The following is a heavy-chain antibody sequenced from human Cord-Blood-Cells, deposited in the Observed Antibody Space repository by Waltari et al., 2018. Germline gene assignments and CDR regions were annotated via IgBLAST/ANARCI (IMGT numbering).Heavy chain of an antibody. J-gene: IGHJ3*02. D-gene: IGHD2-15*01. Sequence: EVQLVVSGGGWVQPGGSLRLSCAACGFTVRSYSMNWVSQAPGKGREWVSYISSSSSTIYYADSVKGRFTISRDNAKNSLYLQMNSLRDEDTAVYYCARDSGYCSGGSCYYDAFDIWGQGTMVTVSS. CDR1: GFTVRSYS. V-gene: IGHV3-48*02. CDR3: ARDSGYCSGGSCYYDAFDI. CDR2: ISSSSSTI.